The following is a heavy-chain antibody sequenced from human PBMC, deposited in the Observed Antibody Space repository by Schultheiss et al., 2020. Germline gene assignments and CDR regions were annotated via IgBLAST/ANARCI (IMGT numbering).Heavy chain of an antibody. CDR1: GGSISSSSYY. CDR2: INHSGST. CDR3: ARGGYSSGWYFVDY. V-gene: IGHV4-39*07. J-gene: IGHJ4*02. Sequence: SQTLSLTCTVSGGSISSSSYYWSWIRQPPGKGLEWIGEINHSGSTNYNPSLKSRVTISVDTSKNQFSLKLSSVTAADTAVYYCARGGYSSGWYFVDYWGQGTLVTVSS. D-gene: IGHD6-19*01.